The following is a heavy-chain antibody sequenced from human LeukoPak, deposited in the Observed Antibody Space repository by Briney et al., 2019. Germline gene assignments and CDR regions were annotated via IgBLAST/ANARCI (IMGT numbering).Heavy chain of an antibody. CDR2: INHSGST. V-gene: IGHV4-34*01. J-gene: IGHJ5*02. Sequence: NPSETLSLTCAVYGGSFSGYYWSWIRQPPGKGLEWIGEINHSGSTNYNPSLKSRVTISVDTSKNQFSLKLSSVTAADTAVYYCAREPYITMVLGDKVNWFDPWGQGTLVTVSS. D-gene: IGHD3-10*01. CDR1: GGSFSGYY. CDR3: AREPYITMVLGDKVNWFDP.